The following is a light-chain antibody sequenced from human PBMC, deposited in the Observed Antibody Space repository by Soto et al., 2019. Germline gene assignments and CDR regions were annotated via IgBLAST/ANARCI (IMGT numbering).Light chain of an antibody. V-gene: IGLV2-8*01. J-gene: IGLJ1*01. Sequence: QSVLTQPPSASGSPGQSVTISCIGTSSDVGAYNYVSWYQQHPGKVPKLMIYEVSKRPSGVPDRFSASKPGNTASLTVSGLQAEDEADYYCSSHGGSNNFYIFGTGTKVTVL. CDR1: SSDVGAYNY. CDR3: SSHGGSNNFYI. CDR2: EVS.